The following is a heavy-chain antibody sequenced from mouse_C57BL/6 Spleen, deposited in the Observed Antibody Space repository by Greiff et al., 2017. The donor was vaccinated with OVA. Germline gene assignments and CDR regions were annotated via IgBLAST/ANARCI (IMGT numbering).Heavy chain of an antibody. Sequence: QVQLQQPGAELVKPGASVKLSCKASGYTFTSYWLHWVKQRPGQGLEWIGMIHPNSGSTNYNEKFKSKATLTVDKSSSTAYMQLSSLTSEDSAVYYCARGVTGLYAMDYWGQGTSVTVSS. CDR2: IHPNSGST. CDR1: GYTFTSYW. CDR3: ARGVTGLYAMDY. J-gene: IGHJ4*01. V-gene: IGHV1-64*01. D-gene: IGHD2-13*01.